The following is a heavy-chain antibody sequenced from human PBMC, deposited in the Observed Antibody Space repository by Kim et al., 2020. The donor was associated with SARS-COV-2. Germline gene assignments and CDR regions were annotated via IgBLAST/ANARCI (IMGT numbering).Heavy chain of an antibody. CDR3: ARVGRIVATIWWNFDY. CDR1: GGSISSSNW. Sequence: SETLSLTCAVSGGSISSSNWWSWVRQPPGKGLEWIGEIYHSGSTNYNPSLKSRVTISVDKSKNQFSLKLSSVTAADTAVYYCARVGRIVATIWWNFDYWGQGTLVTVSS. CDR2: IYHSGST. J-gene: IGHJ4*02. V-gene: IGHV4-4*02. D-gene: IGHD5-12*01.